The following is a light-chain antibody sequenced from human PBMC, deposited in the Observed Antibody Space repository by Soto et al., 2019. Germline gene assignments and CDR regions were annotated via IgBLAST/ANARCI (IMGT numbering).Light chain of an antibody. CDR1: QSVSSY. CDR3: QHRSNWPLT. Sequence: EIVLTQSPATLSLSPGERATLSCRASQSVSSYLAWYQQRPGQAPRLLIYDTSNRATGIPARFSGSGSGTDFTLTISSLEPEDFAVYYCQHRSNWPLTFGGGTKVEIK. V-gene: IGKV3-11*01. J-gene: IGKJ4*01. CDR2: DTS.